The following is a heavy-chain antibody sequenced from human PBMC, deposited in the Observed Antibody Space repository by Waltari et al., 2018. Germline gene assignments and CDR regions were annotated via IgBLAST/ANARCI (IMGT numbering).Heavy chain of an antibody. V-gene: IGHV1-69*01. CDR2: IIPIFGTA. CDR3: ARDSAYYYDSSGYAVGGH. Sequence: QVQLVQSGAEGEKPGSSVKVSCKASGGPFSSYAISWVRQAPGHGLEWMGGIIPIFGTANYAQKFQGRVTITADESTSTAYMELSSLRSEDTAVYYCARDSAYYYDSSGYAVGGHWGQGTLVTVSS. D-gene: IGHD3-22*01. J-gene: IGHJ4*02. CDR1: GGPFSSYA.